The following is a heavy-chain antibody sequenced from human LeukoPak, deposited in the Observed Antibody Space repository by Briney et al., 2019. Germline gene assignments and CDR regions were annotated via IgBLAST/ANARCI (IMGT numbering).Heavy chain of an antibody. J-gene: IGHJ6*02. V-gene: IGHV4-59*01. CDR2: IYYSGST. Sequence: SETLSLTCTVSGGSISSYYWSWIRQPPGKGLEWIGYIYYSGSTNYNPSLKSRVTISVDTSKNQFSLKLSSVTAADTAVYYCAREMYYDFWSGYSQRYYYGMDVWGQGTTVTVSS. CDR3: AREMYYDFWSGYSQRYYYGMDV. CDR1: GGSISSYY. D-gene: IGHD3-3*01.